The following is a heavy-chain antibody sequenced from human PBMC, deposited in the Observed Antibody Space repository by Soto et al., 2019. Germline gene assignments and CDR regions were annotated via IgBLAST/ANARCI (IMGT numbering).Heavy chain of an antibody. D-gene: IGHD3-3*01. J-gene: IGHJ6*02. CDR3: AREWQQLTRFIVPYFYYGMDV. CDR2: INTSGGGT. V-gene: IGHV3-23*01. CDR1: GFALSSYA. Sequence: EVQLLQSGGGLVQPGGALTLSCAASGFALSSYAVGWVRQAPGKGLEWVSSINTSGGGTFYADSVRGRFTISRDNSKNALFLQIHGLRAEDTAVYYCAREWQQLTRFIVPYFYYGMDVWGQGATVTVSS.